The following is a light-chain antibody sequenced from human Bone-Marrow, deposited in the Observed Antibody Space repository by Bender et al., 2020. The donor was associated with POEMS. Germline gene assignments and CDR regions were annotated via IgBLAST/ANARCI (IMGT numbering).Light chain of an antibody. CDR2: EVS. J-gene: IGLJ2*01. CDR3: CLYAGSSTLV. V-gene: IGLV2-23*02. Sequence: QSALTQPASVSGSPGQSITISCTGTSRDVGNYNLVSWYQQHPGRAPKLMIYEVSKRPSGVSNRFSGSKSGNTASLTISGLQAEDEADYYCCLYAGSSTLVFGGGTKLTVL. CDR1: SRDVGNYNL.